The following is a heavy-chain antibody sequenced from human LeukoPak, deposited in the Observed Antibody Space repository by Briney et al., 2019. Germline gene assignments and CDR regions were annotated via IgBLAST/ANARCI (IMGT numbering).Heavy chain of an antibody. CDR3: ARDGGYCIGSTCRPFYGMDV. Sequence: SQTLSLTCAVSGGSVSSDDSSWNWIRQPPGQGLEWIGSLYHSGSTSYNPSLKSRVSMSLDRSENQFSPYLSSVTAADTAVYYCARDGGYCIGSTCRPFYGMDVWGKGTTVTVSS. CDR1: GGSVSSDDSS. V-gene: IGHV4-30-2*01. D-gene: IGHD2-15*01. CDR2: LYHSGST. J-gene: IGHJ6*04.